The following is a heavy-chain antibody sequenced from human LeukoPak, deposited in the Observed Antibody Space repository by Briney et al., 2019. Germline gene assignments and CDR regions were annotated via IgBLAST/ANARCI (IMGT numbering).Heavy chain of an antibody. CDR2: IYYSGST. CDR3: AREGEEGLAYCGGDCYSFDY. D-gene: IGHD2-21*02. V-gene: IGHV4-39*07. J-gene: IGHJ4*02. CDR1: GGSISSSSYY. Sequence: SETLSLTCTVSGGSISSSSYYWGWIRQPPGKGLEWIGSIYYSGSTYYNPSLKSRVTISVDTSKNQFSLKLSSVTAADTAVYYCAREGEEGLAYCGGDCYSFDYWGQGTLVTVSS.